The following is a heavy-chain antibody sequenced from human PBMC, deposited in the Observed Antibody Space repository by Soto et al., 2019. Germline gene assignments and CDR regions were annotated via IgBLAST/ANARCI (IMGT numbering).Heavy chain of an antibody. Sequence: QVQLVESGGGVVQPGRSLKLSCVASGFTLSNYAPHWVRQAPGKGPEWMAFISNDGSNKLYADSVKGRFTISRDNSKNTLYLEMNSLRPEDPAVFYCARAGGGYLDSWGQGTLVTVSS. CDR1: GFTLSNYA. CDR2: ISNDGSNK. CDR3: ARAGGGYLDS. V-gene: IGHV3-30*04. J-gene: IGHJ4*02. D-gene: IGHD3-22*01.